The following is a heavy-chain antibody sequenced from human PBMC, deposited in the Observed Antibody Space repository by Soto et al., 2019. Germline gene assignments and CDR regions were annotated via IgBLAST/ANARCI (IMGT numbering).Heavy chain of an antibody. CDR2: INPNSGGT. CDR1: GYTFTGYY. CDR3: AKNYGDYTWGWFAFEI. D-gene: IGHD4-17*01. Sequence: ASVKVSCKASGYTFTGYYIHWVRLAPGQGLEWMGWINPNSGGTNYAQKCQGRVTMTRDTTISTAYMELSRLRYDDTAVYYCAKNYGDYTWGWFAFEIWGQGTMVTVSS. V-gene: IGHV1-2*02. J-gene: IGHJ3*02.